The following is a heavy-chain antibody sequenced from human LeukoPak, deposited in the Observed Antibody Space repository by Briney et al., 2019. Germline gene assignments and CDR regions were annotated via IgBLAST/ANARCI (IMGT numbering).Heavy chain of an antibody. CDR3: AKEKGSYSSSSTYFDY. J-gene: IGHJ4*02. V-gene: IGHV3-30*02. CDR1: GFTFSSYG. D-gene: IGHD6-6*01. Sequence: GGSLRLSCAASGFTFSSYGMHWVRQAPGKGLECVAFIRYDGSNKYYADSVKGRFTISRDNSKNTLYLQMNSLRAEDTAVYYGAKEKGSYSSSSTYFDYWGQGTLVTVSA. CDR2: IRYDGSNK.